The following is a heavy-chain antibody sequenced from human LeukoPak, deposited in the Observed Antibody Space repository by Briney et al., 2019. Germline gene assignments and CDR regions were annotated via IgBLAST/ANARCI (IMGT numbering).Heavy chain of an antibody. Sequence: ASVKVSCKASGYSFTKYAMNWVRQAPGHGLEWMGWINTKTGNPTYAQGSTGRFVFSLDTSVSTAFLQISSLKAEDTAVYYCARISGDFGHLGDPWGQGTLVTVSS. CDR1: GYSFTKYA. CDR3: ARISGDFGHLGDP. V-gene: IGHV7-4-1*02. D-gene: IGHD3-16*01. J-gene: IGHJ5*02. CDR2: INTKTGNP.